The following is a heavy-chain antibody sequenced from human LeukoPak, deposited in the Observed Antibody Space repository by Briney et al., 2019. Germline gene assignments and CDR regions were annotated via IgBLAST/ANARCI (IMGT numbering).Heavy chain of an antibody. J-gene: IGHJ2*01. CDR1: GYTFTSYY. Sequence: ASVKVSCKASGYTFTSYYMHWVRQAPAQGLEWMGILNPSGGSTSYAQKFQGRVTITADKSTTTAYMELSSLRSEDTAVYYCATEAIVVVTARDYWYFHLWGRGTLVTVSS. D-gene: IGHD2-21*02. V-gene: IGHV1-46*01. CDR2: LNPSGGST. CDR3: ATEAIVVVTARDYWYFHL.